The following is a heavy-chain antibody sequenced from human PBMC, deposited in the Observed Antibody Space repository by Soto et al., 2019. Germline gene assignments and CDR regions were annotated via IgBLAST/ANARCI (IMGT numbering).Heavy chain of an antibody. CDR2: IRVHKGNT. Sequence: QVHLVQSGVEVKKPGASVKVSCKASGYNFINYGITWVRQAPGQGLEWMGWIRVHKGNTNYAQKFQGRVTMITDTCTNTAYMELRSLSPDDTAVYYCVRDLDGSGSYYTDYWGPGTLVIVSS. CDR3: VRDLDGSGSYYTDY. D-gene: IGHD3-10*01. V-gene: IGHV1-18*01. J-gene: IGHJ4*02. CDR1: GYNFINYG.